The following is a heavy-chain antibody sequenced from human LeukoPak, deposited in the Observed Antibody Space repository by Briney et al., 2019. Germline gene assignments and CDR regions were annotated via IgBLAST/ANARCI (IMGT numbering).Heavy chain of an antibody. CDR3: VRGVDY. J-gene: IGHJ4*02. CDR1: GFTFSSYT. CDR2: VSASSDI. Sequence: GGSLRLSCAASGFTFSSYTMNWVRQAPGKGLQWVSTVSASSDIHYSDSVKGRFTISRDNAKNSLYLQMNSLRAEDTAVYYCVRGVDYWGQGTLVTVSS. V-gene: IGHV3-21*04.